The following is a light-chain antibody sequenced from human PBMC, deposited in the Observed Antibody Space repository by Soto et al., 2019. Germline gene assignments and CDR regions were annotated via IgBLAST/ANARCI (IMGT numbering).Light chain of an antibody. CDR1: SSNIGAGYD. V-gene: IGLV1-40*01. Sequence: QSVLTQPPSVSGAPGQRVTISCTGSSSNIGAGYDVHWYQQLPGTAPKFLIYGNSNRPSGVPDRFSGSKSGTSASLAITGLQAEDDAVYYCQSYDSSLSGWVFGGGTKLTVL. CDR2: GNS. CDR3: QSYDSSLSGWV. J-gene: IGLJ3*02.